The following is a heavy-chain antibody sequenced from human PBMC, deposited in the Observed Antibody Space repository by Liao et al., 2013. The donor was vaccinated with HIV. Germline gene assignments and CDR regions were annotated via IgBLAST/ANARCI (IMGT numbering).Heavy chain of an antibody. CDR3: ARGGRTVVFASFDT. CDR1: GGSISSRDSY. Sequence: QLQLQESGPGLVKPSETLSLRCSVSGGSISSRDSYWVWIRQPPGKGLEWIATIDYGGFSYYSPFLKSRVTISADTSQNHLSLNLRSVTAADTALYYCARGGRTVVFASFDTWGQGTLVSVSS. D-gene: IGHD1-1*01. V-gene: IGHV4-39*02. CDR2: IDYGGFS. J-gene: IGHJ5*02.